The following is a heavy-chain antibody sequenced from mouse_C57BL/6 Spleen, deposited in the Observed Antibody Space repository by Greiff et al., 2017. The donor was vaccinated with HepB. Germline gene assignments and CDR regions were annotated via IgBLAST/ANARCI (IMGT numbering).Heavy chain of an antibody. J-gene: IGHJ4*01. V-gene: IGHV1-59*01. CDR3: ARYGNRGAMDY. CDR1: GYTFTSYW. D-gene: IGHD1-1*01. CDR2: IDPSDSYT. Sequence: QVQLQQPGAELVRPGTSVKLSCKASGYTFTSYWMHWVKQRPGQGLEWIGVIDPSDSYTNYNQKFKGKATLTVDTSSSTAYMQLSSLTSEDSAVYYCARYGNRGAMDYWGQGTSVTVSS.